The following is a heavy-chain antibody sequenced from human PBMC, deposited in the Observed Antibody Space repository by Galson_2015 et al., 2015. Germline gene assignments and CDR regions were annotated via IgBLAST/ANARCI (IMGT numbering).Heavy chain of an antibody. J-gene: IGHJ4*02. V-gene: IGHV3-33*01. D-gene: IGHD3-22*01. Sequence: SLRLSCAASGFTLGSYGMHWVRQGPGRGLEWVAVIWYDGSKKFYADSVKGRFTISRDNSENTLYLQMNSLRVDDTAVYYCARGRYSDSSGFSLYSGQGTLVTVSS. CDR2: IWYDGSKK. CDR3: ARGRYSDSSGFSLY. CDR1: GFTLGSYG.